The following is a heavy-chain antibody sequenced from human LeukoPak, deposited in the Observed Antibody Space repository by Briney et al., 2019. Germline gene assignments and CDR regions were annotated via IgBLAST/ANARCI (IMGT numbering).Heavy chain of an antibody. CDR1: GYTFTGYY. CDR2: INPNSGDT. D-gene: IGHD3-22*01. J-gene: IGHJ5*02. V-gene: IGHV1-2*02. Sequence: ASVKVSCKASGYTFTGYYMHWVRQAPGQGLEWMGWINPNSGDTNYAQRFQGRVTMTRDTSSSTAYMELSRLTSDDTAVYYCARRLYYYDTSASGWFDPWGQGTLVTVSS. CDR3: ARRLYYYDTSASGWFDP.